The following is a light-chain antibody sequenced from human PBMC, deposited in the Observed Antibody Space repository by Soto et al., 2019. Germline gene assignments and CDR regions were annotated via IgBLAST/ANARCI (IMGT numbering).Light chain of an antibody. J-gene: IGKJ4*01. Sequence: DIQMTQSPSSLSASVGDRVTITCQASQDIAKYLNWYQKKPGNAPKLLIYDASELHAGVPSRFSGSGSGTDFTFTISSVKPEDFATYYCQQYDDLLSFGGGTKVEIK. CDR2: DAS. V-gene: IGKV1-33*01. CDR1: QDIAKY. CDR3: QQYDDLLS.